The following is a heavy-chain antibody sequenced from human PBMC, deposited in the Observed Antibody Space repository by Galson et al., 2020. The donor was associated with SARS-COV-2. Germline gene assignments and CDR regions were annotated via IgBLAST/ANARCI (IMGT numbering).Heavy chain of an antibody. CDR3: ARYDYRSAFFDY. D-gene: IGHD4-4*01. V-gene: IGHV4-59*01. Sequence: SETLSLTCTVSGGSISAYYWSWIRQPPGKGLEWIGYIYYSGATDYIPALRSRVSISLDTSHKYFSLKMTSVTAADTAVYYCARYDYRSAFFDYWGQGILVSVSS. CDR1: GGSISAYY. CDR2: IYYSGAT. J-gene: IGHJ4*02.